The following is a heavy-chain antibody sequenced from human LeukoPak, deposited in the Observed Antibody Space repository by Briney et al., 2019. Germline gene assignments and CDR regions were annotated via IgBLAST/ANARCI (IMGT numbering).Heavy chain of an antibody. J-gene: IGHJ4*02. D-gene: IGHD3-10*02. V-gene: IGHV3-7*01. Sequence: ETLSLTCAVYGGSFSGYYWSWIRQPPGKGLEWAAHISEDGSNKYYVDSVKGRFTISRDNAKNSLYLQMNSLRVEDTAVYYCVSWSGKYYVTSEIPANSWGQGTLVTVSS. CDR3: VSWSGKYYVTSEIPANS. CDR1: GGSFSGYY. CDR2: ISEDGSNK.